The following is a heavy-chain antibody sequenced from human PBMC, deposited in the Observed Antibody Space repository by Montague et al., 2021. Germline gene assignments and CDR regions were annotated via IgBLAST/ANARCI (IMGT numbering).Heavy chain of an antibody. D-gene: IGHD3-3*01. CDR2: INASGGKT. CDR3: ANFRQSVEMDV. Sequence: SLSFSASGFPISSWAMSWVRQAPGKGLECVSIINASGGKTHYADSVTGRFTISRDRSKNTLYLQMDSLRVEDTAVYYCANFRQSVEMDVWGQGTRVTVSS. J-gene: IGHJ6*02. V-gene: IGHV3-23*01. CDR1: GFPISSWA.